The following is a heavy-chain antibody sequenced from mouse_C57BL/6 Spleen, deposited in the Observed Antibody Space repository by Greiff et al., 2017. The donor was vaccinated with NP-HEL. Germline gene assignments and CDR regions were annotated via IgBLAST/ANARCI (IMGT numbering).Heavy chain of an antibody. D-gene: IGHD4-1*01. J-gene: IGHJ2*01. CDR3: ARPLGPGDYFDY. CDR1: GYTFTDYY. CDR2: INPNNGGT. Sequence: EVQLQQSGPELVKPGASVKISCKASGYTFTDYYMNWVKQSHGKSLEWIGDINPNNGGTSYNQKFKGKATLTVDKSSSTAYMELRSLTSEDSAVYYCARPLGPGDYFDYWGQGTTLTVSS. V-gene: IGHV1-26*01.